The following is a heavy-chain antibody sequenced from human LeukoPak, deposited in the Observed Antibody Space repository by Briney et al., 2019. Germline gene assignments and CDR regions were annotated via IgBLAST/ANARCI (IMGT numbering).Heavy chain of an antibody. J-gene: IGHJ4*02. D-gene: IGHD3-9*01. V-gene: IGHV3-30*18. CDR1: GFTFSSYG. CDR2: ISYDGSNK. CDR3: AKDPRYFDWVPPYYFDY. Sequence: QPGRSLRLSCAASGFTFSSYGMHWVRQAPGKGLEWVAVISYDGSNKYYADSVKGRFTISRDNSKNTLYLQMNSLRAEDTAVYYCAKDPRYFDWVPPYYFDYWGQGTLVTVSS.